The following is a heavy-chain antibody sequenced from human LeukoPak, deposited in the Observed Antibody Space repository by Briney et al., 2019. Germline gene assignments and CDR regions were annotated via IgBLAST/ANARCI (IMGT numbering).Heavy chain of an antibody. CDR3: ASLLAYCGGDCSENGY. Sequence: SVKVSCKASGHTFTSYYMRWVRQAPGQGLEWMGRIIPILGIANYAQKFQGRVTITADKSTSTAYMELSSLRSEDTAVYYCASLLAYCGGDCSENGYWGQGTLVTVSS. CDR1: GHTFTSYY. V-gene: IGHV1-69*02. J-gene: IGHJ4*02. CDR2: IIPILGIA. D-gene: IGHD2-21*02.